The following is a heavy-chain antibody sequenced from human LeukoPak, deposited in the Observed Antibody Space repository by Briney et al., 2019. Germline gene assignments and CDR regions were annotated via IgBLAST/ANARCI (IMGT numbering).Heavy chain of an antibody. J-gene: IGHJ3*02. CDR2: IPYDGSNK. V-gene: IGHV3-30*03. Sequence: GRSLRLSCAASGFTFSSYGMHWVRQAPGKGLEWVAVIPYDGSNKYYADSVKGRFTISRDNSKNTLYLQMSSLRVEDTAVYYCARREWGANNTPWPLDIWGQGTMVTVSS. CDR3: ARREWGANNTPWPLDI. CDR1: GFTFSSYG. D-gene: IGHD1-26*01.